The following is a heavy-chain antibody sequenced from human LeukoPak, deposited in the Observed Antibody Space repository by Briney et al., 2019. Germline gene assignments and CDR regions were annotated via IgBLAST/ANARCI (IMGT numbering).Heavy chain of an antibody. CDR2: IYTSGST. V-gene: IGHV4-4*09. D-gene: IGHD2-2*01. Sequence: SETLSLTCTVSGGSISSYYWSWIRQPPGKGLEWIGYIYTSGSTNYNPSPKSRVTISVDTSKNQFSLKLSSVTAADTAVYYCARLGPISIDYWGQGTLVTVSS. CDR1: GGSISSYY. CDR3: ARLGPISIDY. J-gene: IGHJ4*02.